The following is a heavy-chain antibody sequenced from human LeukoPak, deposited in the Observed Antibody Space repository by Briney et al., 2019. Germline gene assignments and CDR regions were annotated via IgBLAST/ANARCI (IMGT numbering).Heavy chain of an antibody. CDR3: ATEAAAFDY. D-gene: IGHD6-13*01. J-gene: IGHJ4*02. CDR1: GFTFSSYS. CDR2: ISSSSSYI. V-gene: IGHV3-21*01. Sequence: GGSLRLSCAASGFTFSSYSMNWVRQAPGKGLEWVSSISSSSSYIYYADSVKGRLTISRDNAKNSLYLQMNSLRVEDTAVYYCATEAAAFDYWGQGTLVTVSS.